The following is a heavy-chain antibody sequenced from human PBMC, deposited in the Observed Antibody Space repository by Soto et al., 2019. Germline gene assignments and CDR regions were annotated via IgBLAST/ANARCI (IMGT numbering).Heavy chain of an antibody. J-gene: IGHJ4*02. V-gene: IGHV4-39*01. CDR1: GGKISSSGYY. CDR3: ATLWFGESPY. CDR2: IYYSGST. D-gene: IGHD3-10*01. Sequence: SETLSLTCTVSGGKISSSGYYWGWIRQPPGKGLEWIGSIYYSGSTYYNPSLKSRVTISVDTSKNQFSLKLSSVTAADTAVYYCATLWFGESPYWGQGTLVTVSS.